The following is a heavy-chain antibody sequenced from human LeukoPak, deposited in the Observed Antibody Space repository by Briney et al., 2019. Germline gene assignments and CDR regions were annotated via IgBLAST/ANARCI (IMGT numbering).Heavy chain of an antibody. D-gene: IGHD5-24*01. CDR3: ARDRKEMATLDY. J-gene: IGHJ4*02. Sequence: GGSLRLSCAASGFTFSSYAMHWVRQAPGKGLEWVAVISYDGSNKYYADSVKGRFTISRDNSKNTLYLQMNSLRAEDTAVYYCARDRKEMATLDYWGQGTLVTVSS. V-gene: IGHV3-30-3*01. CDR2: ISYDGSNK. CDR1: GFTFSSYA.